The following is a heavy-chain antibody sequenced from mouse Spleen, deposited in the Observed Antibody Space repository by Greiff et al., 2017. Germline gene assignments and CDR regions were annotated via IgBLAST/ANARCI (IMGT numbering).Heavy chain of an antibody. D-gene: IGHD1-1*01. Sequence: VQLKQSGPVLVKPGASVKMSCKASGYTFTDYYMNWVKQSHGKSLEWIGVINPYNGGTSYNQKFKGKATLTVDKSSSTAYMELNSLTSEDSAVYYCARRVDYYGSSYGYFDVWGAGTTVTVSS. CDR2: INPYNGGT. CDR1: GYTFTDYY. J-gene: IGHJ1*01. V-gene: IGHV1-19*01. CDR3: ARRVDYYGSSYGYFDV.